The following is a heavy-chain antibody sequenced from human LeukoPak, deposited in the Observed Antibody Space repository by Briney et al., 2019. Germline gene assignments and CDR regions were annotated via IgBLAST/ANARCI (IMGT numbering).Heavy chain of an antibody. CDR1: GFTFSSYA. J-gene: IGHJ4*02. CDR3: AKVLDFWSGYPWAY. Sequence: PGGSLRLSCAASGFTFSSYAMSWVRQAPGKGLEWVSAISGSGGSTYYADSVKGRFTISRDNSKNTLYLQMNSLRAEDTAVYYCAKVLDFWSGYPWAYWGQGTLVTVSS. V-gene: IGHV3-23*01. CDR2: ISGSGGST. D-gene: IGHD3-3*01.